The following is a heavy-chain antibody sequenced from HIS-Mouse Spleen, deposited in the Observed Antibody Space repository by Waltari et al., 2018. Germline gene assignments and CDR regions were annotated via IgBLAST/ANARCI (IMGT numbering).Heavy chain of an antibody. V-gene: IGHV1-8*01. CDR3: ARVYYDFWSGYYY. CDR1: GYTLTSYD. J-gene: IGHJ4*02. CDR2: MNPNSGNT. D-gene: IGHD3-3*01. Sequence: QVQLVQSGAEVKKPGASVKVSCKACGYTLTSYDINGVRQATGQGLEWMGWMNPNSGNTGYAQKFQGRVTMTRNTSISTAYMELSSLRSEDTAVYYCARVYYDFWSGYYYWGQGTLVTVSS.